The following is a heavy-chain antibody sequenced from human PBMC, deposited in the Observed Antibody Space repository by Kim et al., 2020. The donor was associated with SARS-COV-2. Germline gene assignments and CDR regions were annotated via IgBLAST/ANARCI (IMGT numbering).Heavy chain of an antibody. CDR1: GFTFSSYE. J-gene: IGHJ3*02. Sequence: GGSLRLSCAASGFTFSSYEMNWVRQAPGKGLEWVSYISSSGSTIYYADSVKGRFTISRDNAKNSLYLQMNSLRAEDTAVYYCARDPEFYGDYGPDAFDIWGQGTMVTVSS. CDR3: ARDPEFYGDYGPDAFDI. CDR2: ISSSGSTI. V-gene: IGHV3-48*03. D-gene: IGHD4-17*01.